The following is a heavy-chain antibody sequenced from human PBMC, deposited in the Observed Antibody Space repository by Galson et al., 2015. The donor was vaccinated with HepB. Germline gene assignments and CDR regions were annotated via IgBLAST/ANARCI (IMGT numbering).Heavy chain of an antibody. CDR2: IIPIFRTP. CDR1: GDTFSSYA. V-gene: IGHV1-69*13. J-gene: IGHJ4*02. CDR3: ARALQPMMAAAGLVTTRY. Sequence: SVKVSCKAPGDTFSSYAITWVRQAPGQGLQWMGGIIPIFRTPSYAQKFQGRVTITADESSGTAYMELSSLRSEDTAVYYCARALQPMMAAAGLVTTRYWGQGTLVTVSS. D-gene: IGHD6-13*01.